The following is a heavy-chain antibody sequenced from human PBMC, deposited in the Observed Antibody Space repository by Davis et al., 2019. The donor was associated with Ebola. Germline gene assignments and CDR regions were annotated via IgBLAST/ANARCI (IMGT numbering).Heavy chain of an antibody. Sequence: SETLSLTCTVSGGSISSSSYYWGWIRQPPGKGLEWIGYISYSGNTHYNPSLESRVTISVGASENQFSLKLRSVTAADTAVYYCARDYYDSSGYYGALMNWGQGTLVTVSS. J-gene: IGHJ4*02. CDR1: GGSISSSSYY. CDR2: ISYSGNT. CDR3: ARDYYDSSGYYGALMN. V-gene: IGHV4-39*07. D-gene: IGHD3-22*01.